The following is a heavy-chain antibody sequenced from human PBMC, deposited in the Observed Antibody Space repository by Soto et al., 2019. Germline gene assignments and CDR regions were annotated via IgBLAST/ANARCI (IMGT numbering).Heavy chain of an antibody. CDR1: GFSLTTGGVG. CDR2: IYWDDDK. CDR3: GHFTIFLLNV. V-gene: IGHV2-5*02. D-gene: IGHD2-21*01. J-gene: IGHJ6*02. Sequence: QITLKESGPTLVKPTQTLTLTCTFSGFSLTTGGVGVGWIRQPPGKALEWLALIYWDDDKRYNPSLQSRVTITSDTSKNQVVLTMANMDPVDTATYYCGHFTIFLLNVWGQGTSVTVSS.